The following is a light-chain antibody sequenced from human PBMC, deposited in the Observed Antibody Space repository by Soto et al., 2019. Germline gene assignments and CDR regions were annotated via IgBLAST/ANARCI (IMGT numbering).Light chain of an antibody. CDR1: QSISTY. CDR2: AAS. V-gene: IGKV1-39*01. J-gene: IGKJ3*01. CDR3: QQSYCTPFT. Sequence: DIQMTQSPSSLSASVGDRVTITCRASQSISTYLNWYQQKPGQAPKLLIYAASRLERGVPSRFSGSGSVTDFARTISSLQPEDFATYYCQQSYCTPFTFGPGTKVETK.